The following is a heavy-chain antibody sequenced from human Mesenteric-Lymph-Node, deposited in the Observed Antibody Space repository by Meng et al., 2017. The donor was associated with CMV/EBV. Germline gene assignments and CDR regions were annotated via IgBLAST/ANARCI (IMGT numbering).Heavy chain of an antibody. Sequence: QVQLVQSGAEVKKPGSSVKVSGKASGGTFSSYNISWVRQAPGQGLEWMGRIIPILGIANYAQKFQGRVTITADKSTSTAYMELSSLRSEDTAVYYCTGGIAAAGSRWFDPWGQGTLVTVSS. V-gene: IGHV1-69*02. CDR3: TGGIAAAGSRWFDP. CDR1: GGTFSSYN. CDR2: IIPILGIA. J-gene: IGHJ5*02. D-gene: IGHD6-13*01.